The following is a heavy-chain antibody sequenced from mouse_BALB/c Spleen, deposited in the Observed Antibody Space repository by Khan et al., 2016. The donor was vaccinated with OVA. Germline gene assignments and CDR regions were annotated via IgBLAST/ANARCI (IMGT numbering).Heavy chain of an antibody. D-gene: IGHD1-1*01. CDR3: TNHGSSSAWFTY. Sequence: QVQLKQSGAELAKPGASVKMSCKASGYTFTSYWMHWVKQRPGQGQEWIGYINPSTDYTEYNQKFKDKATLTADKSSSTAYMQLTSLTSEDSAVYYCTNHGSSSAWFTYWGQGTLVTVSA. J-gene: IGHJ3*01. CDR1: GYTFTSYW. V-gene: IGHV1-7*01. CDR2: INPSTDYT.